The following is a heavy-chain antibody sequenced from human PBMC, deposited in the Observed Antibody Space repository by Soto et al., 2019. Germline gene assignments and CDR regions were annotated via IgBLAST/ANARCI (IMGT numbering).Heavy chain of an antibody. D-gene: IGHD3-10*01. Sequence: EVQLLESGGGLVQPGGSLRLSCAASGFTFSSYAMNWVRQAPGKGLEWVAAINGSGGSTYYADSVKGRFTISRDNSKNTLYMQRNSLRAAATAVYYCERDLRYGAGSYTVMDFWGQGTTVTVSS. CDR1: GFTFSSYA. J-gene: IGHJ6*02. CDR2: INGSGGST. CDR3: ERDLRYGAGSYTVMDF. V-gene: IGHV3-23*01.